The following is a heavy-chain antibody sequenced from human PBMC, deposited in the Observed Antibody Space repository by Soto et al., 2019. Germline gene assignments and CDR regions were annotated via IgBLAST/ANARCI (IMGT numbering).Heavy chain of an antibody. CDR2: ISYDGSNK. D-gene: IGHD6-6*01. CDR1: GFTFSSYG. J-gene: IGHJ6*03. Sequence: QVQLVESGGGVVQPGRSLRLSCAASGFTFSSYGMHWVRQAPGKGLEWVAVISYDGSNKYYADSVKGRFTISRDNSKNTLYLQMNSLRAEDTAVYYCAKDQWGRGARRYYYYYMDVWGKGTTVTVSS. V-gene: IGHV3-30*18. CDR3: AKDQWGRGARRYYYYYMDV.